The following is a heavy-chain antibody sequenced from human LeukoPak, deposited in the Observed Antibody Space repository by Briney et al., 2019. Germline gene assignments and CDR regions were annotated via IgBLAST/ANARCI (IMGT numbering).Heavy chain of an antibody. CDR2: ISGSGGST. V-gene: IGHV3-23*01. CDR3: AKRVATIDDY. CDR1: GFTFSSCV. D-gene: IGHD5-24*01. J-gene: IGHJ4*02. Sequence: PGGSLRLSCAASGFTFSSCVMSWVRQAPGKGLEWVSAISGSGGSTYYADSVKGRFTISRDNSKNTLHLQMNSLRAEDTAVYYCAKRVATIDDYWGQGTLVTVSS.